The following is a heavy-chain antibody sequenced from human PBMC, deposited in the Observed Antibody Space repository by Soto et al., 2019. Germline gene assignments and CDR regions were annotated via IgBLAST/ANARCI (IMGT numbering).Heavy chain of an antibody. Sequence: SETLSLTCTVSGGSIISYYSSSIRQPPGKGLEWIGYIYYSGSTNYNPSLKSRVTISVDTSKNQFSLKLSSVTAADTAVYYCARDIDSSGGHDAFDSWGQGTMVTVSS. CDR3: ARDIDSSGGHDAFDS. CDR2: IYYSGST. D-gene: IGHD6-19*01. CDR1: GGSIISYY. V-gene: IGHV4-59*01. J-gene: IGHJ3*02.